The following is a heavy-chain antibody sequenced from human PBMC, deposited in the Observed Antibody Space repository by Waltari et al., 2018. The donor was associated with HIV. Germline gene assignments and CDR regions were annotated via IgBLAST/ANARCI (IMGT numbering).Heavy chain of an antibody. Sequence: EVQLVESGGGLVQPGGSLSLSCAAPGFTLRSYSMNWVRQAPGKGLEWVSYIRSSSSTIYYADSVKGRFTISRDNAKNSLYLQMNSLRAEDTAVYYCARDLGMTYGMDVWGQGTTVTVSS. J-gene: IGHJ6*02. CDR2: IRSSSSTI. V-gene: IGHV3-48*01. CDR3: ARDLGMTYGMDV. CDR1: GFTLRSYS. D-gene: IGHD1-26*01.